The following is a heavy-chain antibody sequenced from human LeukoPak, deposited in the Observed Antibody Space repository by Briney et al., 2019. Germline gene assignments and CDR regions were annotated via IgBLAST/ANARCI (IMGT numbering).Heavy chain of an antibody. CDR1: GFTFSSYG. Sequence: PGRSLRLSCAASGFTFSSYGMHWVRQAQGKGLEWVAVISYDGSNKYYADSVKGRFTISRDNSKNTLYLQMNSLRAEDTAVYYCAKDPDYWGQGTLVTVSS. CDR2: ISYDGSNK. CDR3: AKDPDY. J-gene: IGHJ4*02. V-gene: IGHV3-30*18.